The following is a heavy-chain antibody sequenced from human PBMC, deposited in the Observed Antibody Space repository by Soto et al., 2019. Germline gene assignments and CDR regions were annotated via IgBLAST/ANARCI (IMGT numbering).Heavy chain of an antibody. CDR2: IYYSGST. D-gene: IGHD2-15*01. CDR1: GGSISSGDFS. J-gene: IGHJ6*02. Sequence: PSETLSLTCAVSGGSISSGDFSWSWVRRPPGKGLEWIGYIYYSGSTYYNPSLQSRVTISVDRSNNQFSLRLRSVTAADTAVYYCARGRGESIGGPSQKYNYYYLMDVWGPGTPVTVYS. CDR3: ARGRGESIGGPSQKYNYYYLMDV. V-gene: IGHV4-30-2*01.